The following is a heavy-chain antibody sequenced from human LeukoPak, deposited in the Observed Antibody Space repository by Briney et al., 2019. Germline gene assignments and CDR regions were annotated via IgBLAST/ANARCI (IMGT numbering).Heavy chain of an antibody. D-gene: IGHD3-9*01. CDR1: GDTFTDYW. CDR3: ARPLLRYFDTHAFDI. J-gene: IGHJ3*02. Sequence: GESLKISCTGSGDTFTDYWIGWVRQVPGKGLEWMGIIYPGDSDTRYSPSFHGQVTMSVDKSINTAYLQWSSLKASDTAVYYCARPLLRYFDTHAFDIWGQGTMVTVSS. CDR2: IYPGDSDT. V-gene: IGHV5-51*01.